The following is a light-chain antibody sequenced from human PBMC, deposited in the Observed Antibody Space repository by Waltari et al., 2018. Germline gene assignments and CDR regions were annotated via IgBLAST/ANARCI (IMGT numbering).Light chain of an antibody. CDR1: QSVRSSY. CDR3: QQYGSSLT. V-gene: IGKV3-20*01. Sequence: EIVLTQSPGTPSLSPGERATLSCRASQSVRSSYLAWYQQNPGQAPRLLIYGASSRATGIPDRVSGSGSGTDFTLTISRLEPEDFAVYYCQQYGSSLTVGGGTKVEIK. CDR2: GAS. J-gene: IGKJ4*01.